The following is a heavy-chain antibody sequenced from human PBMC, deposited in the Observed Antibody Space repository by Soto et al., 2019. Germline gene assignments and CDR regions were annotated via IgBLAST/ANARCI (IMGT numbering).Heavy chain of an antibody. Sequence: SETLSLTCTVSGGSMRNYFWTWIRQPPGKGLEWIGYIHYSGTTSFFPSYNPSLRSRVTISEDTSKNQFSLKLLSVTTADTAVYSCAAGEASSRNLAPYYLDFWGQGTLVTVSS. V-gene: IGHV4-59*01. D-gene: IGHD6-13*01. CDR1: GGSMRNYF. CDR3: AAGEASSRNLAPYYLDF. J-gene: IGHJ4*02. CDR2: IHYSGTT.